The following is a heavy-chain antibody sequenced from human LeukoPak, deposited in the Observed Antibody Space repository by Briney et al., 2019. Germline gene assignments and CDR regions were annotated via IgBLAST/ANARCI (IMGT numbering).Heavy chain of an antibody. V-gene: IGHV3-43*02. D-gene: IGHD1-26*01. CDR1: GFTFDDYA. J-gene: IGHJ6*03. CDR2: ISGDGGST. Sequence: PGGSLRLSCAASGFTFDDYAMHWVRQAPGKGLEWVSLISGDGGSTYYADSVKGRFTISRVNSKNSLYLQMNSLRTEDTALYYCATQTRSGSYYFYYYYMDVWGKGTTVTVSS. CDR3: ATQTRSGSYYFYYYYMDV.